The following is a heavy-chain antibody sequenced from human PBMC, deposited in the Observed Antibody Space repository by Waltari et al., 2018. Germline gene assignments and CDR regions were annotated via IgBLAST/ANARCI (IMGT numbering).Heavy chain of an antibody. CDR2: IYYSGST. Sequence: QESGPGLVKPSETLSLTCTVSGGSISSSSYYWGWIRQPPGKGLEWIGSIYYSGSTYYNPSLKSRVTISVDTSKNQFSLKLSSVTAADTAVYYCARVSDPDSSSWYIDYYYGMDVWGQGTTVTVSS. V-gene: IGHV4-39*01. J-gene: IGHJ6*02. D-gene: IGHD6-13*01. CDR1: GGSISSSSYY. CDR3: ARVSDPDSSSWYIDYYYGMDV.